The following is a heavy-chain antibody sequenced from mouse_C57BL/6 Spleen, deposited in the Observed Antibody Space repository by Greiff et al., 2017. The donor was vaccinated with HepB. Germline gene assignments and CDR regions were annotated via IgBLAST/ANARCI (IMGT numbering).Heavy chain of an antibody. J-gene: IGHJ1*03. V-gene: IGHV5-17*01. Sequence: EVHLVESGGGLVKPGGSLKLSCAASGFTFSDYGMHWVRQAPEKGLEWVAYISSGSSTIYYADTVKGRFTISRDNAKNTLFLQMTSLRSEDTAMYYCARPLAWYFDVWGTGTTVTVSS. D-gene: IGHD6-1*01. CDR2: ISSGSSTI. CDR1: GFTFSDYG. CDR3: ARPLAWYFDV.